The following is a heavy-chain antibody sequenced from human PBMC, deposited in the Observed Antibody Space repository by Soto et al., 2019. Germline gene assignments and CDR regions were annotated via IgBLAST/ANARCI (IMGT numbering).Heavy chain of an antibody. V-gene: IGHV4-39*01. CDR3: ARHVNPWAQGAFDI. J-gene: IGHJ3*02. CDR1: GGSISSDDYY. D-gene: IGHD7-27*01. Sequence: SETLSLTCTVSGGSISSDDYYWSWIRQPPGKGLEWIVSIYYSGSTYYNPSLKSRVTISVDTSKNQFSLKLSSVTAADTAVYYCARHVNPWAQGAFDIWGQGTMVTV. CDR2: IYYSGST.